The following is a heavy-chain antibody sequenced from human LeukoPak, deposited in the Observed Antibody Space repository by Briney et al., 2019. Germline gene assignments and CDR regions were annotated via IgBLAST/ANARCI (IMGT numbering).Heavy chain of an antibody. J-gene: IGHJ4*02. D-gene: IGHD2-2*01. CDR2: IIPMRGKT. V-gene: IGHV1-69*04. Sequence: SVKVSCKASGGTFDNCAVNWVREAPGLGLEWMGRIIPMRGKTNSAQKFQDRVTFTADKSTGTAYMELTHLRPDDTAVYFCARGLFGGFAAAPFDHWGQGTLVTVSP. CDR1: GGTFDNCA. CDR3: ARGLFGGFAAAPFDH.